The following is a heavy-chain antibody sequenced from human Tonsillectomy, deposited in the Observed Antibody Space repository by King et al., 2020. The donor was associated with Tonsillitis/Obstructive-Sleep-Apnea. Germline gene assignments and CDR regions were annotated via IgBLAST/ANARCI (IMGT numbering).Heavy chain of an antibody. D-gene: IGHD3-22*01. V-gene: IGHV1-18*01. Sequence: QLVQSGAEVKKPGASVKVSCKASGYTFTKNGISWVRQAPGQGLERMGWISGYNGNTNYAQKLQGRVTMTTDTSTSTAYMELRSLRSDDSAVYYCARAYYDSSGYYPSDLDYWGQGTLVTVSS. CDR3: ARAYYDSSGYYPSDLDY. CDR2: ISGYNGNT. CDR1: GYTFTKNG. J-gene: IGHJ4*02.